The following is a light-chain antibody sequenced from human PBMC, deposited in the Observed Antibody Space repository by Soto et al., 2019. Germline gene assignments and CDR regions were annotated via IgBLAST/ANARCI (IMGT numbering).Light chain of an antibody. J-gene: IGKJ4*01. Sequence: DIVMTQSPDSLAVSLGERATINCKSTQSVLYSSNNKNYLAWYQQKPGQPPKLLIYWASTREFGAPDRFSGSGSGTNFTLTISSLQAEDVAVYYCQQYYNGPLTFGGGTKVDIK. CDR1: QSVLYSSNNKNY. CDR3: QQYYNGPLT. CDR2: WAS. V-gene: IGKV4-1*01.